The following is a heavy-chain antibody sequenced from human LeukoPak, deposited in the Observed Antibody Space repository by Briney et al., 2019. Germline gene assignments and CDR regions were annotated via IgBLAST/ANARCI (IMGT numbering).Heavy chain of an antibody. V-gene: IGHV4-4*02. J-gene: IGHJ4*02. D-gene: IGHD4-17*01. CDR2: IYHSGST. CDR1: GGSISSSNW. CDR3: AREMTTVTTYYFDY. Sequence: PSGSLSLTCAVSGGSISSSNWWSWVRQPPGKGLEWIGEIYHSGSTNYNPSLKSRVTISVDKSKNQFSLKLSSVTAADTAVYYCAREMTTVTTYYFDYWGQGTLVTVSS.